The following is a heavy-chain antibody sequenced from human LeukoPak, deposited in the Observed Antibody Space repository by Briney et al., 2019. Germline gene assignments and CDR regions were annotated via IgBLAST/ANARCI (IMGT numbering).Heavy chain of an antibody. D-gene: IGHD6-13*01. CDR3: AREDLYSSSWYGYFDY. CDR1: GDSVSSNSAA. V-gene: IGHV6-1*01. Sequence: SQTLSLTCAISGDSVSSNSAAWNWIRQSPSRSLEWLGRIYYRSKWYNDYAVSVKSRITINPDTSKNQFSLQLNSVTPEDTAVYYCAREDLYSSSWYGYFDYWGQGTLVTVSS. J-gene: IGHJ4*02. CDR2: IYYRSKWYN.